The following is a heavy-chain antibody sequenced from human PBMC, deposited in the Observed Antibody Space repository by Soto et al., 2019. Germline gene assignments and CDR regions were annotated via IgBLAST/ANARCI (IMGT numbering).Heavy chain of an antibody. D-gene: IGHD2-8*02. CDR1: GVSIVSYY. V-gene: IGHV4-59*01. CDR3: ARMGYGTTYTGGYFLFEA. CDR2: IDYSGNT. Sequence: PETLSLTCTVSGVSIVSYYWGWVRQPPGKGLEWLGHIDYSGNTKYNPSLKSRVTMSVDRSENQVSLKLSSVTAADTAVYYCARMGYGTTYTGGYFLFEAWGQGTLVTVSS. J-gene: IGHJ5*02.